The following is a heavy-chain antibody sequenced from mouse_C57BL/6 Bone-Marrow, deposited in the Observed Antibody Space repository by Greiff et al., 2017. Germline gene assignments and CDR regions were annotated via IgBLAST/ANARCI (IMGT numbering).Heavy chain of an antibody. CDR1: GYTFTSYW. D-gene: IGHD2-3*01. Sequence: VQLQQPGAELVKPGASVKMSCKASGYTFTSYWITWVKQRPGQGLEWIGDIYPGSGSTNYNEKFKSKATLTVDTSSSTAYMQLSSLTSEDSAVYYCARIYDGYYGGGYYAMDYWGQGTSVTVSS. CDR3: ARIYDGYYGGGYYAMDY. J-gene: IGHJ4*01. CDR2: IYPGSGST. V-gene: IGHV1-55*01.